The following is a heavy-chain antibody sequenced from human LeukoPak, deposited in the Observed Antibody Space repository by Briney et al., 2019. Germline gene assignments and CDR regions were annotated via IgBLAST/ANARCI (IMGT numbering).Heavy chain of an antibody. D-gene: IGHD3-22*01. Sequence: GGSLRLSCAASGFTFSSYAMSWVRQAPGKGLEWVSAISGSGGSTYYGDSVKGRFTTSRDNSKNTLYLQMNSLRAEDTAVYYCAKVKAIYDTSGMYDYWGQGTLVTVSS. CDR3: AKVKAIYDTSGMYDY. CDR1: GFTFSSYA. CDR2: ISGSGGST. V-gene: IGHV3-23*01. J-gene: IGHJ4*02.